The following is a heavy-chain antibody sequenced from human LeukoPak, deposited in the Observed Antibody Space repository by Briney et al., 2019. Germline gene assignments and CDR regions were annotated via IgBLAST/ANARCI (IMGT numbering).Heavy chain of an antibody. CDR2: IYPGDSDT. CDR3: ARCGEMATISSCYFDY. Sequence: GESLKISCKGFGYSFSYYLIAWVRQMPGKGLEWKGIIYPGDSDTRYSPSSQGQVNISADKSISTANLQWSSLRASDTAMYYCARCGEMATISSCYFDYWGQGSLVTVSS. CDR1: GYSFSYYL. D-gene: IGHD5-24*01. J-gene: IGHJ4*02. V-gene: IGHV5-51*01.